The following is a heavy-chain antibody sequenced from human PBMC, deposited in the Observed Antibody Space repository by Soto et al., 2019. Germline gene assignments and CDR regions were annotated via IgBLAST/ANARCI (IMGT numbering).Heavy chain of an antibody. CDR1: GFTFSRYN. D-gene: IGHD1-1*01. J-gene: IGHJ4*02. CDR3: AKTRYSDGVGEVFDY. Sequence: QVQLVESGGGVVQPGRSLRLSCAASGFTFSRYNMHWVRQAPGKGLEGVAFISYDGANTYHADSVKGRFTISRDNSRNTLDLHMNSLSEEDTAVYYCAKTRYSDGVGEVFDYWGQGTLVTVSS. V-gene: IGHV3-30*18. CDR2: ISYDGANT.